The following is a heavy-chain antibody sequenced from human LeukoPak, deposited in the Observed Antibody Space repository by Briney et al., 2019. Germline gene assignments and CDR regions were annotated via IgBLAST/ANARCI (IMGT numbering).Heavy chain of an antibody. CDR1: GGSISSSSYY. CDR3: ARELLWFGELSHFDY. CDR2: IYYSGST. J-gene: IGHJ4*02. Sequence: PSETLSLTCTVSGGSISSSSYYWGWIRQPPGKGLEWIGSIYYSGSTYYNPSLKSRVTISVDTSKNQFSLKLSSVTAADTAVYYRARELLWFGELSHFDYWGQGTLVTVSS. V-gene: IGHV4-39*07. D-gene: IGHD3-10*01.